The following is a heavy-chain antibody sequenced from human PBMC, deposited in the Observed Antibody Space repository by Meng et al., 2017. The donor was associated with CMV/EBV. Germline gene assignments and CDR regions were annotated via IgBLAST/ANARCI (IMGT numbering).Heavy chain of an antibody. Sequence: KISCKGSGYSFTSYWIGWVRQMPGKGLEWMGGIIPILGIANYAQKFQGRVTITADKSTSTAYMELSSLRSEDTAVYYCARVPYYYDSSGYYSNWFDPWGQGTLVTVSS. V-gene: IGHV1-69*10. J-gene: IGHJ5*02. CDR3: ARVPYYYDSSGYYSNWFDP. D-gene: IGHD3-22*01. CDR2: IIPILGIA. CDR1: GYSFTSYW.